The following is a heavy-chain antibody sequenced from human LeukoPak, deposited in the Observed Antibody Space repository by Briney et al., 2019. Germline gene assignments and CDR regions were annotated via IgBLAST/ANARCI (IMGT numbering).Heavy chain of an antibody. CDR2: ISGSGGST. Sequence: GGSLRLSCVASGFIFSDCSMDWVRKAPGKGLEWVSAISGSGGSTYYADSVKGRFTISRDNSKNTLYLHMNSLRAEDTAVYYCARHYGSGSYYPSYWGQGTLVTVSS. CDR3: ARHYGSGSYYPSY. D-gene: IGHD1-26*01. J-gene: IGHJ4*02. V-gene: IGHV3-23*01. CDR1: GFIFSDCS.